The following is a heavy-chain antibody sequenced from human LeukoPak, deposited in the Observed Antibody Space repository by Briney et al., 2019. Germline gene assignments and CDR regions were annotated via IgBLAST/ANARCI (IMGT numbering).Heavy chain of an antibody. CDR2: ISSSSSYI. J-gene: IGHJ4*02. Sequence: GGSLRLSCAASGFTFSSYSMNWVRQAPGKGLEWVSSISSSSSYIYYADSVKGRFTISRDNAKNSLYLQMNSLRAEDTAVYYCARGHVGYCANGVCPNFDYWGQGTLVTVSS. D-gene: IGHD2-8*01. CDR3: ARGHVGYCANGVCPNFDY. CDR1: GFTFSSYS. V-gene: IGHV3-21*01.